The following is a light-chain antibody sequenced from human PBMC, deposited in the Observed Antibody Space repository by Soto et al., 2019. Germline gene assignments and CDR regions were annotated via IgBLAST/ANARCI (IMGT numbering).Light chain of an antibody. CDR3: QQYGSSPYT. CDR2: GAS. V-gene: IGKV3-20*01. Sequence: EIVLTQSPGTLSLSPGERASLSCRASQSVSSNYLVWYQQKPGQAPRLLMSGASSRATGIPDRFSGSGSGTDFTLTISGLAPEDFAVYYCQQYGSSPYTFGQGTTLEIK. CDR1: QSVSSNY. J-gene: IGKJ2*01.